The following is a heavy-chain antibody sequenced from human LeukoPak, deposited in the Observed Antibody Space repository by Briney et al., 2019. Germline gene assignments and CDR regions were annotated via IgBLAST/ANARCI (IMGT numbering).Heavy chain of an antibody. CDR1: GFTFSSYS. J-gene: IGHJ4*02. Sequence: PGGSLRLSCAASGFTFSSYSMNWVRQAPGKGLEWVSSISSSSSYIYYADSVKGRFTISRDNAKNSLYLQMNSLKTEDTAVYFCTSISASVLGESFDYWGQGTLVTVSS. D-gene: IGHD3-16*01. CDR2: ISSSSSYI. CDR3: TSISASVLGESFDY. V-gene: IGHV3-21*03.